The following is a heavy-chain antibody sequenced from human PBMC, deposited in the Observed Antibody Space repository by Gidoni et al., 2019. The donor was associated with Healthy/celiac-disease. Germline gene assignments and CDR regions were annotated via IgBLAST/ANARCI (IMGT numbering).Heavy chain of an antibody. CDR1: GFTFSGYG. CDR3: ARPPLRGWLQLSFDY. Sequence: QVQLVESGGGVVQPGRSLRPSCAASGFTFSGYGMHWVRQAPGKGLEWVAVISYDGSNKYYADSVKGRFTISRDNSKNTLYLQMNSLRAEDTAVYYCARPPLRGWLQLSFDYWGQGTLVTVSS. V-gene: IGHV3-30*03. CDR2: ISYDGSNK. J-gene: IGHJ4*02. D-gene: IGHD5-12*01.